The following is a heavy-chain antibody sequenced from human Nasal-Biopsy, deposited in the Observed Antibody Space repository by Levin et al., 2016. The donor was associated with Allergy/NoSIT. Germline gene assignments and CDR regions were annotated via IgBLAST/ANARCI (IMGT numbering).Heavy chain of an antibody. CDR3: TSGRRGTAAEK. J-gene: IGHJ4*02. D-gene: IGHD6-13*01. CDR1: GASIRSYY. Sequence: ESLKISCTVSGASIRSYYWGWIRQPPGKGLEWIGDLYNSGNNNYNPALKSRVTISVDTSKNQFSLKLSSVSAADSAVYFCTSGRRGTAAEKWGQGNLVTVSS. V-gene: IGHV4-59*01. CDR2: LYNSGNN.